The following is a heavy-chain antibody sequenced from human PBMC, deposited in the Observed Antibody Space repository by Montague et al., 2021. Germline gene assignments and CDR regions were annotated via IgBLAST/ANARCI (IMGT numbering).Heavy chain of an antibody. CDR2: IYNSGRT. Sequence: SETLSLTCTVSGGSISSYYWRWIRQPPGKGLEWIGYIYNSGRTNYNPSLKSRVTISVDTSKNQFSLRLSSVTAADTAVYYCARDVYSSGWSGYGMDVWGQGTTVTVSS. D-gene: IGHD6-19*01. CDR3: ARDVYSSGWSGYGMDV. J-gene: IGHJ6*02. V-gene: IGHV4-59*01. CDR1: GGSISSYY.